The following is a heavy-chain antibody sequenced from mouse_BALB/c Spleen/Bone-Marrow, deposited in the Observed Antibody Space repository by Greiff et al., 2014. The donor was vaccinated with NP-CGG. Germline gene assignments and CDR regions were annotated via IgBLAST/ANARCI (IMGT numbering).Heavy chain of an antibody. CDR2: IYPSDGYT. CDR3: TRSGYGSSSFDY. J-gene: IGHJ2*01. D-gene: IGHD1-1*01. V-gene: IGHV1-69*02. Sequence: VKLLQSGAELVRPGASVKLSCKASGYTFTSYWINWVKQRPGQGLEWIGNIYPSDGYTNYNQKFKGKATLTVDKSSSTAYMQLRRPTTEASAVYDCTRSGYGSSSFDYWGQGTTLTVSS. CDR1: GYTFTSYW.